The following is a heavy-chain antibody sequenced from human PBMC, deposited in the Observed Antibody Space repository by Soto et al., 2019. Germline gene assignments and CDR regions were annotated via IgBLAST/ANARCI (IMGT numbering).Heavy chain of an antibody. CDR3: AVAMVGEILIFESSGMHV. V-gene: IGHV1-69*01. J-gene: IGHJ6*02. CDR1: GGSFNNYA. Sequence: QVHLVQSGAEVKKPGSSVKVSCKTSGGSFNNYAVSWVRQAPGQGLEWMGGIIPNFDTPNYAQKFQDRVTIIADESTSTVYMERRSLRSNDTAVYYGAVAMVGEILIFESSGMHVWGQGATVIVSS. CDR2: IIPNFDTP. D-gene: IGHD2-21*01.